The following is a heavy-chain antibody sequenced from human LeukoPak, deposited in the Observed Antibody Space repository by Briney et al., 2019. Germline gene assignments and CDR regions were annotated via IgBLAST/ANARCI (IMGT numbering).Heavy chain of an antibody. Sequence: GGSLRLSCAAPGFTFSSYWMHWVRQAPGKGLVWVSRVNSDGSSTTYADSVKGRFTISRDNAKNTLYLQMNSLRAEDTAVYYCARGSTRYSSGWYGLDYWGQGTLVTVSS. CDR1: GFTFSSYW. CDR2: VNSDGSST. J-gene: IGHJ4*02. CDR3: ARGSTRYSSGWYGLDY. V-gene: IGHV3-74*01. D-gene: IGHD6-19*01.